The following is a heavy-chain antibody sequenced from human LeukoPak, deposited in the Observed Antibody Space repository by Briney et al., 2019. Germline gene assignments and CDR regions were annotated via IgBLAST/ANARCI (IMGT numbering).Heavy chain of an antibody. V-gene: IGHV2-70*11. Sequence: ESGPTLVNPTQTLTLTCTFSGFSLSTRGMCVSWIRQPPGKALEWLARIDWDDDKYYSTSLKTRLTISKDTSKNQVVLTVTNMDPGDTAAYYCVGVNYYDTSLGFAWGQGTLVTVSS. CDR1: GFSLSTRGMC. J-gene: IGHJ4*02. CDR3: VGVNYYDTSLGFA. CDR2: IDWDDDK. D-gene: IGHD3-22*01.